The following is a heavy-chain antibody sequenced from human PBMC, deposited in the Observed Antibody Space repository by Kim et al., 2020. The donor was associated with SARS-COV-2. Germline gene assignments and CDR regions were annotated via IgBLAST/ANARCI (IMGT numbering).Heavy chain of an antibody. V-gene: IGHV1-46*01. D-gene: IGHD3-16*01. CDR2: INPSGGST. CDR1: GYTFTSYY. CDR3: AREALWDYDAPGGPRGNWFDP. J-gene: IGHJ5*02. Sequence: ASVKVSCKASGYTFTSYYMHWVRQAPGQGLEWMGIINPSGGSTSYAQKFQGRVTMTRDTSTSTVYMELSSLRSEDTAVYYCAREALWDYDAPGGPRGNWFDPWGQGTLVTVSS.